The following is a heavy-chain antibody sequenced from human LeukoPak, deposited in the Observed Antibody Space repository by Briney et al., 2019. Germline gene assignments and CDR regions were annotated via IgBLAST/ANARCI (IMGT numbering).Heavy chain of an antibody. J-gene: IGHJ4*02. Sequence: GGSLRLSCAASGFTFTYAWMSWVRQAPGKGLEWVGRIRSNSDGGTTDYAAPVKDRFTISRDDSKNTLYLQMNSLKTEDTAVYYCTTGSRPRGVDRLGYWGQGTLVAVSS. CDR1: GFTFTYAW. V-gene: IGHV3-15*01. CDR2: IRSNSDGGTT. CDR3: TTGSRPRGVDRLGY. D-gene: IGHD5-12*01.